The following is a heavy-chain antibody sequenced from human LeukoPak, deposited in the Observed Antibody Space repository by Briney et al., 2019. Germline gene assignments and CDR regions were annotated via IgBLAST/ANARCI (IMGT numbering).Heavy chain of an antibody. V-gene: IGHV3-30*04. D-gene: IGHD3-10*01. CDR3: ANFYYGSGTDPSSVTY. J-gene: IGHJ4*02. CDR1: GFTFSSYA. CDR2: ISYDGSNK. Sequence: GRSLRLSCAASGFTFSSYAMHWVRQAPGKGLEWVAVISYDGSNKYYADSVKGRFTLSRDNSKNTLYLQMTSLRSEDTAVYYCANFYYGSGTDPSSVTYWGQGTLVTVSS.